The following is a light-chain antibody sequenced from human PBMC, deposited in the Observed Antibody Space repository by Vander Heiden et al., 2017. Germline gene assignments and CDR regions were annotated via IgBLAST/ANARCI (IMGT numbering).Light chain of an antibody. CDR1: QSISSW. Sequence: DIQMTQSPSTLSASVGDSVTITCRASQSISSWLAWYQQKPGKAPKLLIYKASSLESGVPSRFSGRGSGTEFTLTISSLQPDDFATYYCQQYKSYPWTFGQGTKVEIK. CDR2: KAS. CDR3: QQYKSYPWT. J-gene: IGKJ1*01. V-gene: IGKV1-5*03.